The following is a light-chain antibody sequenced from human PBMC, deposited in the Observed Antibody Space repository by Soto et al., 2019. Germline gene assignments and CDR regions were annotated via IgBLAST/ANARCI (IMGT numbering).Light chain of an antibody. CDR1: LDIDRY. J-gene: IGKJ2*01. CDR2: AAS. CDR3: QQSYIIPFT. Sequence: DIQMTQSPSSLSASVGDRVTITCRASLDIDRYLNWYQQKPGKAPKLLIYAASSLQSGVPSRFSGSGSGTDFTLTISSLQSEDFATFYCQQSYIIPFTFGQGTKLEIK. V-gene: IGKV1-39*01.